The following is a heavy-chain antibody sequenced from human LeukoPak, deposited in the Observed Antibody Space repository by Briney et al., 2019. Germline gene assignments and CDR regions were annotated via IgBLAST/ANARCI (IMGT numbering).Heavy chain of an antibody. D-gene: IGHD2-2*01. CDR1: GYTFTGYY. Sequence: GASVKVSCKASGYTFTGYYMHWVRQAPGQGLEWMGWINPNSGGTNYAQKFQGRVTMTRDTSISTAYMELSRLRSDDTAVYYCARGFQKYMPPDPAFDYWGQGTLVTVSS. J-gene: IGHJ4*02. CDR3: ARGFQKYMPPDPAFDY. CDR2: INPNSGGT. V-gene: IGHV1-2*02.